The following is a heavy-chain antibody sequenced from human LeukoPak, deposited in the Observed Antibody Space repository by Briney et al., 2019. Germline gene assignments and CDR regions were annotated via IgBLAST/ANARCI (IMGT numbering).Heavy chain of an antibody. J-gene: IGHJ4*02. CDR2: IKQDGSGE. CDR3: ARGRYTSGWYPDYFDY. V-gene: IGHV3-7*04. Sequence: GGSLRLSCAASGFALNTYWMSWVRQAPGQGLEWVVNIKQDGSGEYYVDSVRGRFTISRDNAKYSLYLQMNSLRAEDTAIYYCARGRYTSGWYPDYFDYWGQGTLVSVPS. D-gene: IGHD6-19*01. CDR1: GFALNTYW.